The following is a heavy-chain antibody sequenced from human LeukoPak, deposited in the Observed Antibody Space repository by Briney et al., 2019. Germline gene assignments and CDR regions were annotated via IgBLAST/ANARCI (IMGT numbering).Heavy chain of an antibody. D-gene: IGHD5-24*01. V-gene: IGHV3-30-3*01. CDR2: ISYDGSNK. J-gene: IGHJ4*02. CDR1: GLTFSSYA. Sequence: GGSLRLSCAASGLTFSSYAMHWVRQAPGKGLEWVAVISYDGSNKYYADSVEGRFTISRDNSKNTLYLQMNSLRAEDTAVYYCARDGGWLQFVYYFDYWGQGTLVTVSS. CDR3: ARDGGWLQFVYYFDY.